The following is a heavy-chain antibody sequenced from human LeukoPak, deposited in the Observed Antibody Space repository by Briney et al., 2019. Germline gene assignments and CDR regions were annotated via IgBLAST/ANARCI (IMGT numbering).Heavy chain of an antibody. V-gene: IGHV4-39*01. CDR3: AGIAAAGFLFAFDI. CDR1: GGSISSSSYY. Sequence: SETLSLTCTVSGGSISSSSYYWGWIRQPPGKGLEWIGSIYYSGSTYYNPSLKSRVTISVDTSKNQFSLKLSSVTAADTAVYYCAGIAAAGFLFAFDIWGQGTMVTVSS. D-gene: IGHD6-13*01. CDR2: IYYSGST. J-gene: IGHJ3*02.